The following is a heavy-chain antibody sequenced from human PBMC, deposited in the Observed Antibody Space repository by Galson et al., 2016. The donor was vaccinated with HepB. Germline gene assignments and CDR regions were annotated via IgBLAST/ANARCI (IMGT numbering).Heavy chain of an antibody. CDR1: GFTFSRYS. J-gene: IGHJ6*04. D-gene: IGHD2-15*01. CDR3: ARDATSVLQPGYGMDV. V-gene: IGHV3-48*01. Sequence: SLRLSCAASGFTFSRYSMNWVRQAPGKGLGWVSYISSSSSTIYYADSVKGRFTISRDNAKNSLYLQVNSLRAEDTAVYYCARDATSVLQPGYGMDVWGKGTTVTVSS. CDR2: ISSSSSTI.